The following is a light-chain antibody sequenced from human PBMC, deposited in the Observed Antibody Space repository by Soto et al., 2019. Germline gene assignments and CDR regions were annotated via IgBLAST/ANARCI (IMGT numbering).Light chain of an antibody. CDR1: SSDVGGYNY. V-gene: IGLV2-14*03. Sequence: QSALTQPASVSGSPGQSITISCTGTSSDVGGYNYVSWYQHDPGKAPKLMIYDVSNRPSGVSNRFSGSKSGNTASLTISGLQPEDEADYYCCSYTTSNTRQIVFGTGTKVTVL. J-gene: IGLJ1*01. CDR3: CSYTTSNTRQIV. CDR2: DVS.